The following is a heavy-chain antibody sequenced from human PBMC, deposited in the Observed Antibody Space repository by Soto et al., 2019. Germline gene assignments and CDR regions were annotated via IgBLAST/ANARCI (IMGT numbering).Heavy chain of an antibody. V-gene: IGHV3-9*01. CDR3: AKSTGGTANGLDV. D-gene: IGHD2-8*02. CDR1: GFSFGDYA. CDR2: ISWKSASI. Sequence: MQLVESGGDLVQPGRSLRLSCAASGFSFGDYAMHWVRQAPGKGLEWVSGISWKSASIGYADSVKGRFIISRDNANNSLYQQLNSLRAEDTALYYCAKSTGGTANGLDVWGQGTTVTVSS. J-gene: IGHJ6*02.